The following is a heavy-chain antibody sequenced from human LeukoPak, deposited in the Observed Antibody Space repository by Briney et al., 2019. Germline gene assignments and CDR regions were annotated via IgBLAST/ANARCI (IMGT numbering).Heavy chain of an antibody. J-gene: IGHJ6*02. V-gene: IGHV3-11*01. D-gene: IGHD6-19*01. CDR3: AREKMIAVAADYYYYGMDV. CDR2: ISSSGSTI. CDR1: GFTFSDYY. Sequence: IPGGSLRLSCAASGFTFSDYYMSWIRQAPGKGLEWVSYISSSGSTIYYADSVMGRFTISRDNAKNSLYLQMNSLGAEDTAVYYCAREKMIAVAADYYYYGMDVWGQGTTVTVSS.